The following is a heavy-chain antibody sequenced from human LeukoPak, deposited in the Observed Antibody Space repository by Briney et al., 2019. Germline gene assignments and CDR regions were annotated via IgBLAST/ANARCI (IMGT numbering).Heavy chain of an antibody. CDR2: INHSGST. CDR1: GGSFSGYY. CDR3: ARDLIAAQNWFDP. D-gene: IGHD6-6*01. J-gene: IGHJ5*02. Sequence: SETLSLTCAVYGGSFSGYYWSWIRQPPGKGLEWIGEINHSGSTNYNPSLKSRVAISVDTSKNQFSLKLSSVTAADTAVYYCARDLIAAQNWFDPWGQGTLVTVSS. V-gene: IGHV4-34*01.